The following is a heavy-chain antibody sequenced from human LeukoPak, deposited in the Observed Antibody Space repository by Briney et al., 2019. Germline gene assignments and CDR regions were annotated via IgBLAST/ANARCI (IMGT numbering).Heavy chain of an antibody. V-gene: IGHV4-34*01. J-gene: IGHJ5*02. CDR2: INHSGST. D-gene: IGHD3-3*01. Sequence: PSETLSLTCAVYGGSFSGYYWSWIRQPPGKGLEWIGEINHSGSTNYNPSLESRVTISVDTSKKQFFLKLRSVKAANTAGYYCARGGGDFWSGYYRRNCFDPWGEGNLVTVSS. CDR3: ARGGGDFWSGYYRRNCFDP. CDR1: GGSFSGYY.